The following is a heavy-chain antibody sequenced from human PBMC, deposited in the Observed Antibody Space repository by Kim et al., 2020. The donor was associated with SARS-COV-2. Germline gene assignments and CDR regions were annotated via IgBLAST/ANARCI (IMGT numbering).Heavy chain of an antibody. CDR2: IYPGDSDT. CDR1: GYSFTSYW. D-gene: IGHD4-17*01. V-gene: IGHV5-51*01. J-gene: IGHJ6*02. Sequence: GESLKISCKGSGYSFTSYWIGWVRQMPGKGLEWMGIIYPGDSDTRYSPSFQGQVTISADKSISTAYLQWSSLKASDTAMYYCARHSEAGDYVSYYYYGMDVWGQGTTVTVSS. CDR3: ARHSEAGDYVSYYYYGMDV.